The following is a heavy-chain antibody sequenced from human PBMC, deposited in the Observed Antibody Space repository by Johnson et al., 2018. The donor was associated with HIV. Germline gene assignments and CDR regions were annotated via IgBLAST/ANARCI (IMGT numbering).Heavy chain of an antibody. CDR3: ARKKATVFSTTSTNYAFDI. CDR1: GFTFDDYG. V-gene: IGHV3-66*01. Sequence: VQLVESGGGVVRPGGSLRLSCAASGFTFDDYGMSWVRQAPGKGLEWVSVIYSGGSTYYADSVKGRFTISRDNSKNTLYLQMNSLRAEDTAVYYCARKKATVFSTTSTNYAFDIWGQGTMVTVSS. D-gene: IGHD1-1*01. J-gene: IGHJ3*02. CDR2: IYSGGST.